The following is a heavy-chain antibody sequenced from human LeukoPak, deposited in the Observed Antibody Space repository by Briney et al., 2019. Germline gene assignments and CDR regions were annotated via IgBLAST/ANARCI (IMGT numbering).Heavy chain of an antibody. CDR2: FDPEDGET. CDR1: GYTLTELS. Sequence: ASVKVSCKVSGYTLTELSMHWVRQAPGKGLEWMGGFDPEDGETIYAQKFQGRVTMTEDTSTDTAYMELSSLRSEDTAVYYCARDVPRHLTGYYDYYYGMDVWGQGTTVTVSS. CDR3: ARDVPRHLTGYYDYYYGMDV. J-gene: IGHJ6*02. D-gene: IGHD3-9*01. V-gene: IGHV1-24*01.